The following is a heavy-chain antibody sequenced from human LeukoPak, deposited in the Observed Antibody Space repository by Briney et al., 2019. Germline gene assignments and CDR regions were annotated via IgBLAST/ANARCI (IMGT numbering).Heavy chain of an antibody. CDR3: ATETLYGSGSYYIGYYFDY. CDR2: IIPIFGTA. CDR1: GGTFSSYA. D-gene: IGHD3-10*01. V-gene: IGHV1-69*06. Sequence: SVKVSCKASGGTFSSYAISWVRQAPRPGLEWMGGIIPIFGTANYAQKFQGRVTITADKSTSTAYMELSSLRSEDTAVYYCATETLYGSGSYYIGYYFDYWGQGTLVTVSS. J-gene: IGHJ4*02.